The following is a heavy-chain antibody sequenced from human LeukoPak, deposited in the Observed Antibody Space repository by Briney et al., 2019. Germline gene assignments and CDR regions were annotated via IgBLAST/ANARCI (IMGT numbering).Heavy chain of an antibody. CDR1: GGSISSYY. V-gene: IGHV4-59*01. J-gene: IGHJ4*02. D-gene: IGHD3-22*01. CDR2: IYDSGST. Sequence: SETLSLTCTVSGGSISSYYWSWIRQPPGKGLEWVGNIYDSGSTNYNPSLKSRVTISVDTSKNQCSLKLSSVTAADTAVYYCARQSISGSSLSYFDYWGQGTLVNVSS. CDR3: ARQSISGSSLSYFDY.